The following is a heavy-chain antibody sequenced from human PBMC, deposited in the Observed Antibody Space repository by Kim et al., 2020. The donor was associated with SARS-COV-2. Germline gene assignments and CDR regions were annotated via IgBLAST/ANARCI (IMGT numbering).Heavy chain of an antibody. CDR3: VRSIRKIAATRYWFDP. V-gene: IGHV4-4*07. J-gene: IGHJ5*02. CDR2: IYTTGTT. Sequence: SETLSLTCTVSGASITTFSWAWIRQSAGKGLEWIGHIYTTGTTTYNPSLTSRVTISRDTSKNQLSLKLTSVTAADTPLYYCVRSIRKIAATRYWFDPWG. D-gene: IGHD2-21*01. CDR1: GASITTFS.